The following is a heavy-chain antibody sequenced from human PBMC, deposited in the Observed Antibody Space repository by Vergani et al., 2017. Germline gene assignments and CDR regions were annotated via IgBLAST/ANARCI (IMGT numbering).Heavy chain of an antibody. J-gene: IGHJ4*02. Sequence: QVTLKESGPALVKPTQTLTLTCTFSGFSLSTSGMRVSWIRQPPGKALEWLARIDWDDDKFYSTSLKTRLTISKDTSKNQVVLTMTNMDPVDTATYYCAHFRDSGYGTLEPYFDYWGQGTLVTVSS. CDR1: GFSLSTSGMR. V-gene: IGHV2-70*04. CDR2: IDWDDDK. CDR3: AHFRDSGYGTLEPYFDY. D-gene: IGHD5-12*01.